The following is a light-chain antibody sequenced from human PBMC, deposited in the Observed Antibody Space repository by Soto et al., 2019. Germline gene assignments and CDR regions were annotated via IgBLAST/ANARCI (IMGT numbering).Light chain of an antibody. CDR3: AAWDDSLNAL. Sequence: QSVLTQPPSASGSPGQSVTISCTGTSSDVGGYDYVSWYQQYPGKTPKLMIFEVTKRPSGVPDRFSGSKSGTSAFLAISGLQSEDEADYYCAAWDDSLNALFGTGTKLTVL. J-gene: IGLJ1*01. CDR2: EVT. V-gene: IGLV2-8*01. CDR1: SSDVGGYDY.